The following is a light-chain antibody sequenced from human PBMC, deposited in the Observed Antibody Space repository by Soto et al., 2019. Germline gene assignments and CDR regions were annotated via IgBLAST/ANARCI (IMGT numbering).Light chain of an antibody. V-gene: IGLV2-23*02. Sequence: QSVLTQPASVSGSPGQSITISCTGTSSDVGSYNLVSWYQQHPGKAPKLMIYDVSKRPSGVSNRFSGSKSGNTASLTISGLQDEDEADYYCCSYAGSSTTVFGGGTKLTVL. CDR2: DVS. CDR3: CSYAGSSTTV. CDR1: SSDVGSYNL. J-gene: IGLJ2*01.